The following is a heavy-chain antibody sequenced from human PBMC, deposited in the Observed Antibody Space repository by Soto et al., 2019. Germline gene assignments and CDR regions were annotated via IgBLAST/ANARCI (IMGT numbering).Heavy chain of an antibody. CDR3: GIENSYFDY. Sequence: QIPLLQSGAEVKKPGASVKVTCKASGYTFRNFGISWVRQAPGQGLEWMGWISAYNANANYAQKFQGRLTMTADTATSTAYMELRSLRSDDTAVYYCGIENSYFDYWGQGTLVTVSS. CDR1: GYTFRNFG. CDR2: ISAYNANA. J-gene: IGHJ4*02. V-gene: IGHV1-18*01.